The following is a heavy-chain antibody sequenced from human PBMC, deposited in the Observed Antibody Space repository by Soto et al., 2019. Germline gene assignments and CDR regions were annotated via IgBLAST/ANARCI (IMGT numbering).Heavy chain of an antibody. CDR2: IIPIFGTA. Sequence: SVKVSCKASGGTFSSYAISWVRQAPGQGLEWMGGIIPIFGTANYAQKFQGRVTITADESTSTAYMELSSLRSEDTAVYYCARGNWNYVFLDYWGQGTLVTVSS. D-gene: IGHD1-7*01. V-gene: IGHV1-69*13. CDR3: ARGNWNYVFLDY. CDR1: GGTFSSYA. J-gene: IGHJ4*02.